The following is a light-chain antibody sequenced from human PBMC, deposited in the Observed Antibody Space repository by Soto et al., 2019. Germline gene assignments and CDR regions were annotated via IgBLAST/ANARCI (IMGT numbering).Light chain of an antibody. J-gene: IGKJ2*01. Sequence: DIQMTQSPSSLSASVGDRVTITCRASQTISNYLNWYQQKPGKAPKILLYAASSLQSGVPSRFSGSGSGTDFTLTISSLQPEDFATYYCQQSYNTRAFGKGTKLEIK. CDR2: AAS. CDR3: QQSYNTRA. CDR1: QTISNY. V-gene: IGKV1-39*01.